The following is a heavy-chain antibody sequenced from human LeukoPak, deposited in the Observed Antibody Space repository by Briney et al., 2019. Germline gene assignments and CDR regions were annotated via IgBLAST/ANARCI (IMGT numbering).Heavy chain of an antibody. CDR2: IYYSGST. CDR3: ARGHGYYDFWSGYYTQIYHYGMDV. V-gene: IGHV4-61*08. J-gene: IGHJ6*02. Sequence: SETLSLTCTVSGGSISSGDYYWSWIRQPPGKGLEWIGYIYYSGSTNYNPSLKSRVTISVDTSKNQFSLKLSSVTAADTAVYYCARGHGYYDFWSGYYTQIYHYGMDVWGQGTTVTVSS. CDR1: GGSISSGDYY. D-gene: IGHD3-3*01.